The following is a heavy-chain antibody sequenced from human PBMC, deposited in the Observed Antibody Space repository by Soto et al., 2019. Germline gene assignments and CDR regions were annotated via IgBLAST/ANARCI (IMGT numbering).Heavy chain of an antibody. CDR3: ARRSPILPTTYYYYGMDV. V-gene: IGHV3-11*05. Sequence: QVQLVESGGGLVKPGGSLRLSCAASGFTFSDYYMSWIRQAPGKGLEWVSYISSSSSYTNYADSVKGRFTISRDNAKNSLYLQMNSLRAEDTAVYYCARRSPILPTTYYYYGMDVWGQGTTVTVSS. D-gene: IGHD2-2*01. CDR1: GFTFSDYY. CDR2: ISSSSSYT. J-gene: IGHJ6*02.